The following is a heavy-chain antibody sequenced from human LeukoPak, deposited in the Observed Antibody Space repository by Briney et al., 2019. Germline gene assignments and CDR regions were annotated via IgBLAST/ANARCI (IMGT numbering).Heavy chain of an antibody. CDR2: IYSGVST. D-gene: IGHD5-24*01. J-gene: IGHJ4*02. Sequence: QPGGSLRLSCAASGFTVSSNYMSWVRQAPGKGLEWVSVIYSGVSTYYADSVKGRFTISRHNSKNTLYLQMNSLRAEDTAVYYCARDRDGYNYYYFDYWGQGTLVTVSS. CDR3: ARDRDGYNYYYFDY. V-gene: IGHV3-53*04. CDR1: GFTVSSNY.